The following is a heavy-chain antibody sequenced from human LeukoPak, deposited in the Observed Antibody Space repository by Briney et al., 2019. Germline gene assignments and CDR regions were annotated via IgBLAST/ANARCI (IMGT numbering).Heavy chain of an antibody. J-gene: IGHJ6*03. CDR1: GGSIRSSSYY. D-gene: IGHD2-8*01. CDR2: IYYSGST. V-gene: IGHV4-39*07. Sequence: SETLSLTCTVSGGSIRSSSYYWGWIRQPPGKGLEWIGSIYYSGSTYYNPSLKSRVTISIDKSRRQFSLRLNSVTAADTAVYYCASNGYYCIEFWGKGTTVTVSS. CDR3: ASNGYYCIEF.